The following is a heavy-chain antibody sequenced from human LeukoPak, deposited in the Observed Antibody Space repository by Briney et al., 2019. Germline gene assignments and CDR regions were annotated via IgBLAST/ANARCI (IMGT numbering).Heavy chain of an antibody. CDR1: GFTFSSYA. J-gene: IGHJ4*02. V-gene: IGHV3-23*01. CDR2: ISGSGGST. D-gene: IGHD1-26*01. CDR3: AKVGSGSYLYYFDY. Sequence: GGSLRLSCAASGFTFSSYAMSWVRQAPGKGLEWVSAISGSGGSTYYADSVKGRFTISRDNSKNTLYLQMNSLRAEDTAVCYCAKVGSGSYLYYFDYWGQGTLVTVSS.